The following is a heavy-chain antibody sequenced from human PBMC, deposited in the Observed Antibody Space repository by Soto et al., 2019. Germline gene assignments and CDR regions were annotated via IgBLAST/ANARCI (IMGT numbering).Heavy chain of an antibody. D-gene: IGHD2-8*01. CDR2: ISSNGGST. J-gene: IGHJ4*02. CDR1: GFTFSSYA. CDR3: ARGNCTNGVCYLGGNYFDY. Sequence: EVQLVESGEGLVQPGGSLRLSCAASGFTFSSYAMHWVRQAPGKGLEYVSAISSNGGSTYYADSVKGRFTISRDNSKNTLYLQMGSLRAEDMAVYYCARGNCTNGVCYLGGNYFDYWGQGTLVTVSS. V-gene: IGHV3-64*02.